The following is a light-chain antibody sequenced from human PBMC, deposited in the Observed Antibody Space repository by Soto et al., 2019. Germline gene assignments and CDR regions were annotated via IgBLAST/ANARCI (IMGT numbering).Light chain of an antibody. V-gene: IGKV1-33*01. J-gene: IGKJ3*01. CDR1: QDISNY. CDR2: DAS. Sequence: DIQMTQSPSSLSASVGDRVTISCQASQDISNYLNWYQHKEGKAPKLLIYDASNLETGVPSRFSGSGSGTDFTLTISSLQPEDIATYYCQKYDSLPLTCGPGTKVDIK. CDR3: QKYDSLPLT.